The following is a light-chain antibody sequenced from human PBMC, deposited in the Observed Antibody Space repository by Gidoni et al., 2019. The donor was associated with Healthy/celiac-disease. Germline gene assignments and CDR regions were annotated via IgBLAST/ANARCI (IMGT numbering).Light chain of an antibody. CDR2: EVS. CDR1: SSDVGGYNY. Sequence: QSALTQPPSASGSPGQSVTISCTGTSSDVGGYNYVSWYQQHPGKAPKLMIYEVSKRPSGVPDRFSGSKSDNTASLTVSGLQPEDEADYDCNSFAGSNNVVFGGGTKLTVL. J-gene: IGLJ2*01. V-gene: IGLV2-8*01. CDR3: NSFAGSNNVV.